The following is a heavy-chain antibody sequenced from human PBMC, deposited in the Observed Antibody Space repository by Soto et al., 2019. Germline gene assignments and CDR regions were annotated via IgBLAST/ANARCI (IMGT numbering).Heavy chain of an antibody. CDR3: ARPGGVKQQLVHDAFDL. V-gene: IGHV4-39*01. CDR2: IYHSGST. Sequence: QLQLQESGPGLVKPSETLSLTCTVSGGFISSSNCYWGWIRQPPGKGLEWIGSIYHSGSTYYNPSLKRRVTLPVDTSKNQFSLKVNSVTAADTAVYYCARPGGVKQQLVHDAFDLWGQGTMVAVSS. J-gene: IGHJ3*01. D-gene: IGHD6-13*01. CDR1: GGFISSSNCY.